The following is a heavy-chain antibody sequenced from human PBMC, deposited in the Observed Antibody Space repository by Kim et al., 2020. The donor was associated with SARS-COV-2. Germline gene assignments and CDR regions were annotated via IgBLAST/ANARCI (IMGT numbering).Heavy chain of an antibody. V-gene: IGHV3-30*18. Sequence: GGSLRLSCAASGFTFSSYGMHWVRQAPGKGLEWVAVISYDGSNKYYADSVKGRFTISRDNSKNTLYLQMNSLRAEDTAVYYCAKAWGVNYYYGMDVWGQGTTVTVSS. CDR2: ISYDGSNK. D-gene: IGHD3-16*01. J-gene: IGHJ6*02. CDR1: GFTFSSYG. CDR3: AKAWGVNYYYGMDV.